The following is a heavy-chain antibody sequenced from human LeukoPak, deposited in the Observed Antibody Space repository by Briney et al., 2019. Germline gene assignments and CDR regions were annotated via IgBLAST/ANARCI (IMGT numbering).Heavy chain of an antibody. D-gene: IGHD5-24*01. CDR3: TSAVDGYSYSFDY. CDR2: IRSKAYGGTT. V-gene: IGHV3-49*04. Sequence: GGSLRLSCTASGFTFGDYAMSWVRQAPGKGLEWVGFIRSKAYGGTTEYAASVKGRFTISRDDSKSIAYLQMNSLKTEDTAVYYCTSAVDGYSYSFDYWGQGTLVTVSS. CDR1: GFTFGDYA. J-gene: IGHJ4*02.